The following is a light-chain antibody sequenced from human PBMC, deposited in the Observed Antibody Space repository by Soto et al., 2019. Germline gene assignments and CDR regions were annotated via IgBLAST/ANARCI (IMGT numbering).Light chain of an antibody. J-gene: IGLJ2*01. CDR2: LNSDGSH. CDR3: QTWGAGIVL. CDR1: SGHSSYA. Sequence: QLVLTQSPSASASLGASVKLTCTLTSGHSSYAIAWHQQQPEKGPRFLMKLNSDGSHDKGDGIPDRFSGPSSGAERYLTISSLQSEDEADYYCQTWGAGIVLFGGGTKVTVL. V-gene: IGLV4-69*01.